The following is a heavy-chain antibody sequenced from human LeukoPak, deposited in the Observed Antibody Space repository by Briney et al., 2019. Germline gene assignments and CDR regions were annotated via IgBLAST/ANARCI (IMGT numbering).Heavy chain of an antibody. CDR1: GGSISGYY. V-gene: IGHV4-4*07. CDR3: AGGYPPTTGTTFDY. Sequence: SETLSLTCTVSGGSISGYYWSWIRQPAGKGLEWIGRIYTSGSTNYNPSLKSRVTMSVDTSKNQFSLKLSSVTAADTAVYYCAGGYPPTTGTTFDYWGQGTLVTVSS. J-gene: IGHJ4*02. D-gene: IGHD1-1*01. CDR2: IYTSGST.